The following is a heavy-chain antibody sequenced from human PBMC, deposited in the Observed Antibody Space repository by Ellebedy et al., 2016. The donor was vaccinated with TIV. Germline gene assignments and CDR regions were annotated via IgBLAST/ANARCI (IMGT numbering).Heavy chain of an antibody. J-gene: IGHJ6*02. Sequence: SETLSLTXAVYGGSFSGYYWSWIRQPPGKGLEWIGEINHSGSTNYNPSLKSRVTISVDTSKNQFSLKLSSVTAADTAVYYCARRGGYSSSWYKPRYYYGMDVWGQGTTVTVSS. CDR2: INHSGST. CDR3: ARRGGYSSSWYKPRYYYGMDV. CDR1: GGSFSGYY. D-gene: IGHD6-13*01. V-gene: IGHV4-34*01.